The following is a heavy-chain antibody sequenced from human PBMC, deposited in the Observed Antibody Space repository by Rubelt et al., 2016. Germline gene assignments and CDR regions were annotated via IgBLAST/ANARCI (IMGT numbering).Heavy chain of an antibody. CDR2: IYYSGST. V-gene: IGHV4-59*08. CDR3: ARHGRAAARYYV. Sequence: VQLQESGPGLVKPSETLSLTCTVSGGSISSYYWSWIRQPPGKGLGWIGYIYYSGSTNYNPSLKSRVTISVDTSKNHFSPELGSVTAADTAVYYCARHGRAAARYYVWGQGTTVTVSS. D-gene: IGHD6-13*01. CDR1: GGSISSYY. J-gene: IGHJ6*02.